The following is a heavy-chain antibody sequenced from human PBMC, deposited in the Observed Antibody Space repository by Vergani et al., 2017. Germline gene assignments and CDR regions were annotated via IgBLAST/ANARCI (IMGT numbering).Heavy chain of an antibody. CDR2: ISSSSSYI. CDR1: GFTFSSYS. V-gene: IGHV3-21*01. D-gene: IGHD6-6*01. CDR3: GRPDSSSWFAFDI. Sequence: VQLVESGGGVVQPGRSLRLSCAASGFTFSSYSMNWVRQAPGKGLEWVSSISSSSSYIYYADSVKGRFTISRDNAKNSLYLQMNSLRAEDTAVYYCGRPDSSSWFAFDIWGQGTMVTVSS. J-gene: IGHJ3*02.